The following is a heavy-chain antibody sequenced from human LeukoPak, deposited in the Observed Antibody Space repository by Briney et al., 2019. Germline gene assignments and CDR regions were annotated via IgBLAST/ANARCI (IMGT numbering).Heavy chain of an antibody. Sequence: GGSLRLSCAASGFTLSSYWMSWVRQAPGKGLEWVASIKQDGSDKYYVDSVKGRFTISRDNAKNSLYLQMNSLRAEDTAVYYCARLPGYYDSRGYFYWGQGTLVTVSS. V-gene: IGHV3-7*01. J-gene: IGHJ4*02. CDR2: IKQDGSDK. CDR1: GFTLSSYW. D-gene: IGHD3-22*01. CDR3: ARLPGYYDSRGYFY.